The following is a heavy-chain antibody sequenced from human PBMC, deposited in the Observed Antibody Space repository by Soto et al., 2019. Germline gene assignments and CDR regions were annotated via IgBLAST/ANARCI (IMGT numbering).Heavy chain of an antibody. J-gene: IGHJ4*02. D-gene: IGHD6-19*01. CDR3: AKVGSVWSVDY. V-gene: IGHV3-23*01. CDR1: GFTFSSSA. Sequence: SLRLSCAASGFTFSSSAMSWVRQAPGKGLEWVSGISGNGDSAYYADSVKGRFTISRDNSKNTLYLQMNSLRAEDTALYYCAKVGSVWSVDYWGQGTLVTVS. CDR2: ISGNGDSA.